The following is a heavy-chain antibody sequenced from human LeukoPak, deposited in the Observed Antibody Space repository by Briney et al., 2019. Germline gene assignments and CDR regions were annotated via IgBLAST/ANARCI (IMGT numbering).Heavy chain of an antibody. Sequence: GGSLRLSCAASGFTFRSYAMTWVRQAPGKGLEWVLCISDTNDYTYYRDSVKGRFTVSRDNSKNTLYLQMNSLRAEDTAVYYCAKGRSRADYDMDVWGQGTTVTVSS. D-gene: IGHD1-14*01. CDR2: ISDTNDYT. CDR3: AKGRSRADYDMDV. J-gene: IGHJ6*02. CDR1: GFTFRSYA. V-gene: IGHV3-23*01.